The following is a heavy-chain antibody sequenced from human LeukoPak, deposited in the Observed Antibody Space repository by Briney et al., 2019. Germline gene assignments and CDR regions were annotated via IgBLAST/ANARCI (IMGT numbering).Heavy chain of an antibody. CDR3: GSTVREGEDQ. V-gene: IGHV3-15*01. Sequence: PGGSLRLSCAASGFTFSNAWMSWVRQAPGKGLEWVGRIKGKTDGGTTDYAAPVKGRFTISRDDSKNTLYLQMNSLRAEDTAMYYCGSTVREGEDQWGQGTLVTVSS. CDR1: GFTFSNAW. J-gene: IGHJ4*02. CDR2: IKGKTDGGTT. D-gene: IGHD3-10*01.